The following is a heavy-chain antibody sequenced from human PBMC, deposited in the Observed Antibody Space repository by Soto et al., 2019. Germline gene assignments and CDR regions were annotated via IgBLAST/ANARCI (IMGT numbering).Heavy chain of an antibody. CDR1: GDTFSSYA. CDR2: IIPTFGRT. J-gene: IGHJ6*02. V-gene: IGHV1-69*13. Sequence: GASVKVSCKASGDTFSSYAISWVRQAPGKGLEWMGKIIPTFGRTNYAQKFQGRLTISADDSTSTAYMELSSLLSEDTAVYYCARDPLSSSAMDVWGQGTTVTVSS. D-gene: IGHD3-10*02. CDR3: ARDPLSSSAMDV.